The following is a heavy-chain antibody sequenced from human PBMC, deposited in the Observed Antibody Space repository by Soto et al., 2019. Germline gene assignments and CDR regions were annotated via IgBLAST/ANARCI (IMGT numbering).Heavy chain of an antibody. Sequence: PGGSLRLSCAASGFTFSSYAMSWVRQAPGKGLEWVSAISGSGGSTYYADSVKGRFTISRDNSKNTLYLQMNSLRAEDTAVYYRAKAKSYSSGWFDYWGQGTLVTVSS. J-gene: IGHJ4*02. CDR2: ISGSGGST. CDR3: AKAKSYSSGWFDY. CDR1: GFTFSSYA. V-gene: IGHV3-23*01. D-gene: IGHD6-19*01.